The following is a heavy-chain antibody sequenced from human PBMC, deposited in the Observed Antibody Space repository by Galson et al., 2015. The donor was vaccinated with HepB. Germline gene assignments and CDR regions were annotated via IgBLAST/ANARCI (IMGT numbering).Heavy chain of an antibody. D-gene: IGHD2-15*01. CDR3: ASDPPYCSGGSCSDAFDI. V-gene: IGHV1-69*13. CDR1: GGTFSSYA. CDR2: IITIFGTA. J-gene: IGHJ3*02. Sequence: SVKVSCKASGGTFSSYAISWVRQASGQGLEWMGGIITIFGTANSAQKFQGRVTITADESTSTAYMELSSLRSEDTAVYYCASDPPYCSGGSCSDAFDIWGQGTMVTVSS.